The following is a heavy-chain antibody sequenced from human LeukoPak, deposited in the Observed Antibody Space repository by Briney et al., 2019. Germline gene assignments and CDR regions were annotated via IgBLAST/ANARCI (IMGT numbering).Heavy chain of an antibody. CDR3: AREVVPAATAYYYMDV. J-gene: IGHJ6*03. CDR1: STSLTTYY. V-gene: IGHV4-59*01. CDR2: ATDAGFA. D-gene: IGHD2-2*01. Sequence: PSETLSLTCTVSSTSLTTYYWSWIRQPPGKGLEWIGYATDAGFATYNPSLKSRVTLSVDASTNQFSLKVHSVTVSDTAVYYCAREVVPAATAYYYMDVWGQGTTVTVSS.